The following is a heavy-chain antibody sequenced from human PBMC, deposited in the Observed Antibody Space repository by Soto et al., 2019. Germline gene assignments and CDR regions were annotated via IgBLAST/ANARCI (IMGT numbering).Heavy chain of an antibody. Sequence: SETLSLTCTVSGGSISSGGYYWSWIRQHPGKGLEWIGYIYYSGSTYYNPSLKSRVTISVDTSKNQFSLKLSSVTAADTAVYYCARGMTTVRSGPTPGPHPVDYWGQGTLVTVSS. D-gene: IGHD4-17*01. CDR1: GGSISSGGYY. CDR3: ARGMTTVRSGPTPGPHPVDY. CDR2: IYYSGST. J-gene: IGHJ4*02. V-gene: IGHV4-31*03.